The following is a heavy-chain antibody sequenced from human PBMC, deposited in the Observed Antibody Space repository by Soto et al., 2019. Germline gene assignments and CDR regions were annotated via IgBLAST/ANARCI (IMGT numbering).Heavy chain of an antibody. CDR1: GFTFSSYG. V-gene: IGHV3-30*18. CDR2: ISYDGSNK. CDR3: AKESRAYVFDYYYGMDV. J-gene: IGHJ6*02. D-gene: IGHD2-21*01. Sequence: QVQLVESGGGVVQPGRSLRLSCAASGFTFSSYGMHWVRQAPGKGLEWVAVISYDGSNKYYADSVKGRFTISRDNSKNTLYLQMNSLRAEDTAVYYCAKESRAYVFDYYYGMDVWGQGTTVTVSS.